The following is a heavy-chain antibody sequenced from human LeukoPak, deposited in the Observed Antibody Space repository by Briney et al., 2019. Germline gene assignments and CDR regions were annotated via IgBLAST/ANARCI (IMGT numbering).Heavy chain of an antibody. Sequence: PSETLSLTCTVSVGSIYNYYWSWIRQPPGKGLEWLGYIYYTGTTDYNPSLKSRVTMSVDTSNNHFSLKLRSVTAADTAGYYCARHILASPPPGAFDFWGRGTLVTVSS. V-gene: IGHV4-59*08. CDR2: IYYTGTT. CDR3: ARHILASPPPGAFDF. J-gene: IGHJ4*02. CDR1: VGSIYNYY. D-gene: IGHD3-10*01.